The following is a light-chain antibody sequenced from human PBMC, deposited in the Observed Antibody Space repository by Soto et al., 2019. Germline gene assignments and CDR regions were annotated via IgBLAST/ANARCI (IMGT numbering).Light chain of an antibody. CDR3: AAWDDSLNALV. J-gene: IGLJ3*02. CDR1: SSNIGSNT. CDR2: SNN. Sequence: QVVVTQPPSASGTPGQRVTISCSGSSSNIGSNTVNWYQQLPGTAPKLLIYSNNQRPSGVPDRFSGSKSGTSASLAISGLQSEDEADYYCAAWDDSLNALVFGGGTKVTVL. V-gene: IGLV1-44*01.